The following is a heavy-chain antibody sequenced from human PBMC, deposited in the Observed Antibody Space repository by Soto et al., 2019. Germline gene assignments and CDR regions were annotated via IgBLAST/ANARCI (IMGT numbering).Heavy chain of an antibody. CDR1: GGSISTGYYD. CDR2: IYYSGNT. D-gene: IGHD6-13*01. Sequence: TLSLTCAVSGGSISTGYYDWSWIRQRPGKGLEWIGYIYYSGNTYYNPSLKSRLTISIDTSRNQFSLKLSSVTAAHAAVYYCPRWGTHLWQHFIDYWGQGALVTVSS. J-gene: IGHJ4*01. V-gene: IGHV4-30-4*01. CDR3: PRWGTHLWQHFIDY.